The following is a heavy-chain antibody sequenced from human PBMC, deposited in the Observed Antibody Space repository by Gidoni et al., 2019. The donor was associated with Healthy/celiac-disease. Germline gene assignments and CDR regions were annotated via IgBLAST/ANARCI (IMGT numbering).Heavy chain of an antibody. D-gene: IGHD4-17*01. CDR3: ARDNGGDYPFRY. J-gene: IGHJ4*02. CDR1: SGGYY. CDR2: IYYSGST. Sequence: SGGYYWSWIRQHPGKGLEWIGYIYYSGSTYYNPSLKSRVTISVDTSKNQFSLKLSSVTAADTAVYYCARDNGGDYPFRYWGQGTLVTVSS. V-gene: IGHV4-31*02.